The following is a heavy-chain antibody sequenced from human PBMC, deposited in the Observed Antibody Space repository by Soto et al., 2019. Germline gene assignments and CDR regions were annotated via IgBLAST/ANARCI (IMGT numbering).Heavy chain of an antibody. J-gene: IGHJ5*02. CDR2: IYYSGST. CDR1: GGSISSGGYY. CDR3: ARGLGRPGTSWLQGDNWFDP. V-gene: IGHV4-61*08. Sequence: TSETLSLTCTVSGGSISSGGYYWSWIRQHPGKGLEWIGYIYYSGSTSYNPSLRSRVTISVDTSKKQFSLKLSSVAAADTAVYYCARGLGRPGTSWLQGDNWFDPWGQGTPVTVSS. D-gene: IGHD6-13*01.